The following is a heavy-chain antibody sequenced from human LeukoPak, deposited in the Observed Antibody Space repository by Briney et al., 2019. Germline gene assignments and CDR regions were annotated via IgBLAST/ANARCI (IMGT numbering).Heavy chain of an antibody. CDR3: GVYGSGWSNWFDP. D-gene: IGHD3-10*01. J-gene: IGHJ5*02. V-gene: IGHV4-39*01. Sequence: SETLSLTCTVSGGSISSSSYYWGWIRQPPGTGLEWIGSIYYSGSTYYNPSLKSRVTISVDTSKNQFSLKLSSVTAADTAVYYCGVYGSGWSNWFDPWGQGTLVTVSS. CDR1: GGSISSSSYY. CDR2: IYYSGST.